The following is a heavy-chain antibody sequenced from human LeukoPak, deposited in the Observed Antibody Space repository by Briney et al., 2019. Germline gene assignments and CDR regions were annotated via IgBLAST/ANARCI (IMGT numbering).Heavy chain of an antibody. CDR1: GYSFTNYW. CDR3: ARLEWGVVAATNHFDY. D-gene: IGHD2-15*01. Sequence: GESLQISCKGSGYSFTNYWIGWVRQMPGKGLEWMGIIYPGDSDTRYSPSFQGQVTISADKSISTAYLQWSSLKASDTAMYYCARLEWGVVAATNHFDYWGQGTLVTVSS. V-gene: IGHV5-51*01. CDR2: IYPGDSDT. J-gene: IGHJ4*02.